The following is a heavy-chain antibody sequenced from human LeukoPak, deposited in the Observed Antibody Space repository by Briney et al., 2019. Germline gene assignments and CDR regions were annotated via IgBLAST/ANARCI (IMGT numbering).Heavy chain of an antibody. Sequence: PSETLSLTCTVSGYTISSGYYWGWIRQPPRKGLEWIGSIYHSGSTYYNQSSKSRVTISVGTTKNQFSLKLSSVTAADTAVYYCASTNYDSSGYYSPLNWFDPWGQGTLVTVSS. CDR1: GYTISSGYY. D-gene: IGHD3-22*01. J-gene: IGHJ5*02. CDR2: IYHSGST. V-gene: IGHV4-38-2*02. CDR3: ASTNYDSSGYYSPLNWFDP.